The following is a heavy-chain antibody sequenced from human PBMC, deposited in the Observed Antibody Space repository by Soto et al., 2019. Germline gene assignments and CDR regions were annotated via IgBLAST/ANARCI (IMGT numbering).Heavy chain of an antibody. CDR2: VYHSGST. V-gene: IGHV4-30-2*01. Sequence: SETLSLTCAVSGGSIRNGGYWWSWIRQPPGKGLEWIGYVYHSGSTYYSSSLKSRVTISVDMSKNQISLRLTSVTAADTAVYYCARGVSSSQKRFYYRMDVWGQGTTVTVSS. CDR3: ARGVSSSQKRFYYRMDV. J-gene: IGHJ6*02. CDR1: GGSIRNGGYW. D-gene: IGHD6-6*01.